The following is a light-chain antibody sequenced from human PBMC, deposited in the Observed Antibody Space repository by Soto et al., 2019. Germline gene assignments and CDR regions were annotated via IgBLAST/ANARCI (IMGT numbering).Light chain of an antibody. CDR2: EVS. J-gene: IGLJ2*01. CDR3: SSYTRNSTLV. V-gene: IGLV2-14*01. Sequence: QSVLTQPASVSGSPGQSITISCTGTSSDVGGYNYVSWYQQHPGKAPKLMIYEVSNRPSGVSNRFSGSKSGNTASLTISGLQAEDEADYYCSSYTRNSTLVFGGGTKL. CDR1: SSDVGGYNY.